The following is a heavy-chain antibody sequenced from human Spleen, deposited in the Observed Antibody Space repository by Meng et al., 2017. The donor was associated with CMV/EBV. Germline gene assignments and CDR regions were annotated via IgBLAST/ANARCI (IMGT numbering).Heavy chain of an antibody. J-gene: IGHJ4*02. D-gene: IGHD5-12*01. V-gene: IGHV4-34*01. CDR1: GGSFSGYY. CDR2: INHSGST. CDR3: VREDIVATTSFDY. Sequence: QVQLKQWGAGLVKPSETLARTCAVYGGSFSGYYWSWIRQPPGKGLEWIGEINHSGSTNYNPSLKSRVTISVDTSKNQFSLKLSSVTAADTAVYYCVREDIVATTSFDYWGQGTLVTVSS.